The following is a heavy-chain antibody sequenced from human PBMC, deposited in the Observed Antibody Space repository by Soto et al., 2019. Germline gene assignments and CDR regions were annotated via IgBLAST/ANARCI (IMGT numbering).Heavy chain of an antibody. CDR3: ARRGSGSYYDY. D-gene: IGHD1-26*01. Sequence: EVQLLESGGGLVQPGGSLRLSCAASGFTFSSYAMRWVRQAPVKGLEWVSAISGSGESTYYADSVKGRFTSSRDNPKNTLYLQMNSLRAEDTAGYYCARRGSGSYYDYWGQGTLVTVSS. CDR2: ISGSGEST. CDR1: GFTFSSYA. V-gene: IGHV3-23*01. J-gene: IGHJ4*02.